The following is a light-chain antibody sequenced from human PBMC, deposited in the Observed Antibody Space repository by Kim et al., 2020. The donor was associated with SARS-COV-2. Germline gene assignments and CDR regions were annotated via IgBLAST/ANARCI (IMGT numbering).Light chain of an antibody. CDR3: CSYTGSHSWV. V-gene: IGLV2-11*01. Sequence: QSALTQPRSVSGSPGQSVTISCTGTSSDVGDYNDVSWYQHHPGKAPKLMIYDVSKRPSGVPDRFSGSKSGDTASLTISGLQAEDEGDYYCCSYTGSHSWVFGGGTQLTFL. CDR1: SSDVGDYND. CDR2: DVS. J-gene: IGLJ3*02.